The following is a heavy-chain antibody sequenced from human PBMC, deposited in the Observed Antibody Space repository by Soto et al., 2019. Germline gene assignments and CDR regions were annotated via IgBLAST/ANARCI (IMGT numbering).Heavy chain of an antibody. CDR1: GDSISNLDYF. Sequence: TSETLSLTCSVSGDSISNLDYFWAWIRQPPGQALEYIGYIYKSATTYYNPSFESRVAISVDTSKSQFSLNVTSVTATDTAVYFCARGRYCLTGRCFPNWFDSWGQGALVTVSS. CDR2: IYKSATT. V-gene: IGHV4-30-4*01. D-gene: IGHD7-27*01. CDR3: ARGRYCLTGRCFPNWFDS. J-gene: IGHJ5*01.